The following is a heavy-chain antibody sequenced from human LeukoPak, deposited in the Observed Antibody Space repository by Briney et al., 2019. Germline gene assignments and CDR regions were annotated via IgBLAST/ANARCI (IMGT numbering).Heavy chain of an antibody. V-gene: IGHV3-53*01. CDR2: IYSSGIT. CDR3: ARERDYSGWQFDY. CDR1: GLTVSSNY. D-gene: IGHD6-19*01. J-gene: IGHJ4*02. Sequence: GGSLRLSCAASGLTVSSNYMTWVRQAPGKGLEWISVIYSSGITYYADSVKGRFTISRDNSKNTLYLQMNSLRAEDTAVYYCARERDYSGWQFDYWGQGTLVTVSS.